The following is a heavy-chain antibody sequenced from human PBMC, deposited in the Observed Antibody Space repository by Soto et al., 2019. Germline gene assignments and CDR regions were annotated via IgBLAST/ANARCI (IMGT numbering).Heavy chain of an antibody. J-gene: IGHJ4*02. CDR3: ARGPDYGDSIPAPMNY. CDR1: GFTVSSNY. Sequence: EVQLVESGGGLVQPGGSLRLSCAASGFTVSSNYMSWVRQAPGKGLEWVSVIYSGGSTYYADSVKGRFTISRHNSKNTLYLQMNSLRAEDTAVYYCARGPDYGDSIPAPMNYWGQGTLVTVSS. CDR2: IYSGGST. V-gene: IGHV3-53*04. D-gene: IGHD4-17*01.